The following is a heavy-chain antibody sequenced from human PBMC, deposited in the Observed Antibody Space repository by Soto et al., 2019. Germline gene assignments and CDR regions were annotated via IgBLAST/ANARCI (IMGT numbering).Heavy chain of an antibody. J-gene: IGHJ4*02. CDR3: ARLQRDYFDY. CDR1: GFTFTRFW. D-gene: IGHD4-4*01. CDR2: IKEDGSEQ. Sequence: GGSLRLSCAASGFTFTRFWMTWIRQAPGKGLEWVANIKEDGSEQHYVDSMRDRFTISRDNAKNSLYLQMNSLRAEDTAVYYCARLQRDYFDYWGQGTLVTVSS. V-gene: IGHV3-7*01.